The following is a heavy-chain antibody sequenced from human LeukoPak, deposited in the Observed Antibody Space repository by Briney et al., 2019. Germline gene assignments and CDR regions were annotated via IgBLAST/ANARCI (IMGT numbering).Heavy chain of an antibody. CDR3: ARAPGKSYYYYYYGMDV. CDR1: GYTFTSYA. Sequence: SVKVSCTASGYTFTSYAFSWVRQAPGHGLEWLGGIIPIFGTAIYAQKFQGRITISADKSTSTAYMEVNSLRSEDTAVYYCARAPGKSYYYYYYGMDVWGQGTTVTVSS. V-gene: IGHV1-69*06. D-gene: IGHD1-1*01. J-gene: IGHJ6*02. CDR2: IIPIFGTA.